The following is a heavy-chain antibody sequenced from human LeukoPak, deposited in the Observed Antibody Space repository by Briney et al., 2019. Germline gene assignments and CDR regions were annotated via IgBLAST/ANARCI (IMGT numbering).Heavy chain of an antibody. J-gene: IGHJ4*02. V-gene: IGHV4-39*01. D-gene: IGHD6-19*01. CDR3: ARNKYTSGWSTFDY. Sequence: SETLSLTCTVSGDSIRSGSNYYWGWIRQPPGKGLEWIGSVYYSGNTYYNPSLKTRVTISADTSKNQFSLKLSSVTAADTAVYYCARNKYTSGWSTFDYWGQGTLVTVSS. CDR1: GDSIRSGSNYY. CDR2: VYYSGNT.